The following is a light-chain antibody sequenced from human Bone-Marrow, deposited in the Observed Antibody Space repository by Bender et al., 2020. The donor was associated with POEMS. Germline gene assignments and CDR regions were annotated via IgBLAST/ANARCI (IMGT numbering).Light chain of an antibody. J-gene: IGLJ3*02. V-gene: IGLV1-44*01. CDR1: SSKFGSYP. CDR3: ATWDDSLNGWV. Sequence: QSVLTQPPSASGTPVQRVTISCSGSSSKFGSYPVNWYQQLPGAAPKLVIFNNSQRPSGVPDRFAGSNSGTSASLAIRGFLSDDEADFYCATWDDSLNGWVFGGGTKLTVL. CDR2: NNS.